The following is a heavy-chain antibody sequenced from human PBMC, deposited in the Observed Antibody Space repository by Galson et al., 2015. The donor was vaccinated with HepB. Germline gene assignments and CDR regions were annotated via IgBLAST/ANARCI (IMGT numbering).Heavy chain of an antibody. CDR3: ARHVTEADSGSGTGFDY. CDR2: IYPGDSDA. V-gene: IGHV5-51*01. CDR1: GYRFTNYW. D-gene: IGHD3-10*01. Sequence: QSGAEVKKPGESLKISCQGSGYRFTNYWIGWVRQMPGKGLEYMAIIYPGDSDARYSPSFQGQVTISVDKSISTAYLQWSSLKASDTAMYYCARHVTEADSGSGTGFDYWGQGTLVTVSS. J-gene: IGHJ4*02.